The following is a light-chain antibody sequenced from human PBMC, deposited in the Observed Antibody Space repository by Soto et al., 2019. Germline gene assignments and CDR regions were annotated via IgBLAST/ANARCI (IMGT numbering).Light chain of an antibody. CDR3: QPYGSAPRT. J-gene: IGKJ5*01. Sequence: LRQTHRNISVSRCERDILSFSASQSVSSSYLAWYQQKPGQAPRLLIYGASSRATGIPDRFSGSGSGTDFTLTISRLDPEDFAVYYCQPYGSAPRTFGQGTRLEIK. CDR2: GAS. CDR1: QSVSSSY. V-gene: IGKV3-20*01.